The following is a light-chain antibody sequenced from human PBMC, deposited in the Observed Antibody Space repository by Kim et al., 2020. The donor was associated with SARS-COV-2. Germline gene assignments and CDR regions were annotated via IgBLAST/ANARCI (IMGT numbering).Light chain of an antibody. CDR2: NNS. CDR3: QSYDRTLSGV. J-gene: IGLJ3*02. V-gene: IGLV1-40*01. CDR1: GYD. Sequence: GYDVHWYQQVPGAAPKLLIYNNSNRPSGVPDRFSGSKSGTSASLAITGLQAEDEADYYCQSYDRTLSGVFGGGTKLTVL.